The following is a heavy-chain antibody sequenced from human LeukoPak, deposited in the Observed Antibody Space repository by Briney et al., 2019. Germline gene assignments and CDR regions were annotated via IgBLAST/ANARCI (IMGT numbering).Heavy chain of an antibody. V-gene: IGHV4-38-2*01. Sequence: SETLSLTCAVSGYSISSGYYWGWIRQPPGKGLEWIGTIYHSGTTYYNPSLKSRVTISVGKSKNQFSLKLISVTAADTAVYYCASLCSGGSCYLESGWFDPWGQGTLVTVSS. D-gene: IGHD2-15*01. CDR2: IYHSGTT. CDR1: GYSISSGYY. CDR3: ASLCSGGSCYLESGWFDP. J-gene: IGHJ5*02.